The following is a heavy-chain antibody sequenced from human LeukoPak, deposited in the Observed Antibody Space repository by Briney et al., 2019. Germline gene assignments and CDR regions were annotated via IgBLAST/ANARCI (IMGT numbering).Heavy chain of an antibody. D-gene: IGHD4-17*01. CDR3: ARSNNDGDYLGVGFDY. CDR2: INTNTGNP. CDR1: GYTFNNYA. J-gene: IGHJ4*02. V-gene: IGHV7-4-1*02. Sequence: ASVKVSCKSSGYTFNNYAMNWVRQAPGQGLEWMGWINTNTGNPTYAQGFTGRFVFSSDTSVRTAYVKISSLKAEDPAVYYCARSNNDGDYLGVGFDYWGQGTLVTVSS.